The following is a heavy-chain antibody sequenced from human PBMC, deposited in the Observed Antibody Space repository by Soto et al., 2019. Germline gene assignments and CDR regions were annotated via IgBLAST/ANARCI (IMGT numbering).Heavy chain of an antibody. CDR1: GYTFTSYW. CDR3: AATGYTYGYHFDH. Sequence: GEALKISLKGCGYTFTSYWMTWVRQMPGKGLEWMGRIDPSDSSTNYSPSFQGHVTISTDKSSSTAHLQWSSLKVSDTATYYCAATGYTYGYHFDHWGQGTQVTVSS. V-gene: IGHV5-10-1*01. D-gene: IGHD5-18*01. CDR2: IDPSDSST. J-gene: IGHJ4*02.